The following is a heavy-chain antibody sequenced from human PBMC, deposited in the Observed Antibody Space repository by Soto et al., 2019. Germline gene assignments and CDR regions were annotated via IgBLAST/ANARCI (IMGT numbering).Heavy chain of an antibody. CDR3: VRARGGEYFGEQLS. CDR2: IGTAADT. J-gene: IGHJ4*02. Sequence: EVPLVESGGGLVQPGGSLRLSCAASGFTFSRYAMYWVRQATGKGLEWVSAIGTAADTYYPASVQGRFIISRENAKNSLYLQMNSLRAGDTAVYYCVRARGGEYFGEQLSWGQGTLVTVSS. CDR1: GFTFSRYA. D-gene: IGHD3-10*01. V-gene: IGHV3-13*04.